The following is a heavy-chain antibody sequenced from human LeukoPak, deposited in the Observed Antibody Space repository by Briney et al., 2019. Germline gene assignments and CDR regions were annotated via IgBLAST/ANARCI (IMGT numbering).Heavy chain of an antibody. Sequence: ASVKVSCKASGYTFTGYYMHWVRQAPGQGLEWMGWINPNSGGTNYAQKFQGRVTMTRDTSISTAYMELSRLRSDDTAVYYCARVVGYSYGYDYWGQGTLATVSS. J-gene: IGHJ4*02. CDR2: INPNSGGT. CDR3: ARVVGYSYGYDY. V-gene: IGHV1-2*02. CDR1: GYTFTGYY. D-gene: IGHD5-18*01.